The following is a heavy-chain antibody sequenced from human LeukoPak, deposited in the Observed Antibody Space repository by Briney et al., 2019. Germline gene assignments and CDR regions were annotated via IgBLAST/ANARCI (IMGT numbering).Heavy chain of an antibody. CDR1: GGSFSGYY. J-gene: IGHJ4*02. D-gene: IGHD5-18*01. Sequence: SETLSLTCAVYGGSFSGYYWSWIRQPPGKGLEWIGHIYYTGRTTYNPSVKSRVTISADTSKNQFSLMLNSVTAADTAVYFCASAPLGNSFGYMAYWGQGALVTVSS. CDR3: ASAPLGNSFGYMAY. V-gene: IGHV4-34*09. CDR2: IYYTGRT.